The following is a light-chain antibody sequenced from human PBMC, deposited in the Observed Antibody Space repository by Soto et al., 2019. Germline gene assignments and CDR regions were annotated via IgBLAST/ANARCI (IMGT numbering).Light chain of an antibody. CDR2: GAS. J-gene: IGKJ1*01. V-gene: IGKV3-20*01. CDR1: QSFTSSY. Sequence: ESVLTQSPRTLSLSSKEITILSSSARQSFTSSYVAWYQWNPGQAARRLIYGASSRATGFPDRFSGSGSGTDFTLTISRLEPEDFAVYYCHQCYSSRTFGQGTKVDIK. CDR3: HQCYSSRT.